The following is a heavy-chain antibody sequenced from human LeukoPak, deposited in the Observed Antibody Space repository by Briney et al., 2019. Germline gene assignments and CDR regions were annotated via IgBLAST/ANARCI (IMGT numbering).Heavy chain of an antibody. CDR2: IYTSGST. CDR3: ASSLTTAR. CDR1: GGSISSGSYY. Sequence: TSETLSLTCTVSGGSISSGSYYWSWIRQPAGKGLEWIGRIYTSGSTNYNPSLKSRVTISVDTSKNQFSLKLSSVTAADTAVYYCASSLTTARWGQGTLVTVSS. V-gene: IGHV4-61*02. D-gene: IGHD4-11*01. J-gene: IGHJ4*02.